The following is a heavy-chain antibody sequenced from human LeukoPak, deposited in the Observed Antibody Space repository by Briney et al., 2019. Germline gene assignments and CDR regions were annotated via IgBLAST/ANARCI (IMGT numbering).Heavy chain of an antibody. D-gene: IGHD2-8*01. J-gene: IGHJ4*02. CDR1: GFTFSSYA. CDR3: AKVPSDVLMVHTY. V-gene: IGHV3-30-3*01. CDR2: ISYDGSNK. Sequence: PGGSLRLSCAASGFTFSSYAMHWVRQAPGKGLEWVAVISYDGSNKYYADSVKGRFTISRDNSKNTLYLQMNSLRAEDTAVYYCAKVPSDVLMVHTYWGQGTLVTVSS.